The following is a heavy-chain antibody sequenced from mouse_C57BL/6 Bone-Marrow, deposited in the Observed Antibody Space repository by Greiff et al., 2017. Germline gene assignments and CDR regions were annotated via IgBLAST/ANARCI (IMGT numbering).Heavy chain of an antibody. CDR3: ARRVRGSSSHWYFDV. CDR2: IYPRDGST. V-gene: IGHV1S12*01. CDR1: GYTFTDYY. Sequence: VQLQESGAELVKPGASVKISCKASGYTFTDYYINWVKQRPGQGLEWIGYIYPRDGSTKYNEKFKGKATLTADKSSSTAYMQLNSLTSEDSAVYFCARRVRGSSSHWYFDVWGTGTTVTVSS. D-gene: IGHD1-1*01. J-gene: IGHJ1*03.